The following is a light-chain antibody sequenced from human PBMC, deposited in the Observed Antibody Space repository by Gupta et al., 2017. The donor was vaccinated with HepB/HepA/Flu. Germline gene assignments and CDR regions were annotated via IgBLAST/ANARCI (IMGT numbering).Light chain of an antibody. J-gene: IGKJ1*01. CDR1: QNIDSRF. V-gene: IGKV3-20*01. Sequence: EVVLTQSPGTLSLSPGERATLSCTASQNIDSRFFLWYQQKPGQAPRLLIYGGFTRATDIPDRFSGSGSGTDFTLTISRVEPEDFAVYYCQQYDSSPWTFGQGTKVDIK. CDR2: GGF. CDR3: QQYDSSPWT.